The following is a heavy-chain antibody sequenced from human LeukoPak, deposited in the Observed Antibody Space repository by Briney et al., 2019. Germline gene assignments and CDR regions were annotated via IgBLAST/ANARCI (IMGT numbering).Heavy chain of an antibody. D-gene: IGHD5-18*01. J-gene: IGHJ3*02. Sequence: PGGSLRLSCAASGFTFSSYWMSWVRQAPGKGLEWVANIKQDGSEKYYVDSVKGRFTISRDNAKNSLYLQMNSLRAEDTAVYYCAKEYVDTAMVDAFDIWGQGTMVTVSS. CDR1: GFTFSSYW. V-gene: IGHV3-7*01. CDR3: AKEYVDTAMVDAFDI. CDR2: IKQDGSEK.